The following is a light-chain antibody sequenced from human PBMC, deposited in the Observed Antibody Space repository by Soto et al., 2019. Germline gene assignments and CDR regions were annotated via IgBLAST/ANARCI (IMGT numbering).Light chain of an antibody. Sequence: QSALTQPASVSGSPGQSITISCTGTSSDVGYYNSVSWYQRHPGKVPKLIIYDVSSRPSGVSNRFSGFKSGNTASLTISCLQAEDEADYYCSSYPSSETHVLFGGGTKSPS. V-gene: IGLV2-14*03. J-gene: IGLJ2*01. CDR3: SSYPSSETHVL. CDR1: SSDVGYYNS. CDR2: DVS.